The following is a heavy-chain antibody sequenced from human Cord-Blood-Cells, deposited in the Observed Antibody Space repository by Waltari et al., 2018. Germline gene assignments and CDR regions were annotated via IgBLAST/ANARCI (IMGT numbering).Heavy chain of an antibody. CDR1: GGSISSSSYY. D-gene: IGHD4-17*01. CDR3: ASRLIYGDYVGPDY. Sequence: QLQLQESGPGLVKPSETLSLTCTVSGGSISSSSYYWGWLRQPPGKGLEWIGSIYYSGNTYYNPSLKSRVTISVDTSKNQFSLKLSSVTAADTAVYYCASRLIYGDYVGPDYWGQGTLVTVSS. V-gene: IGHV4-39*01. CDR2: IYYSGNT. J-gene: IGHJ4*02.